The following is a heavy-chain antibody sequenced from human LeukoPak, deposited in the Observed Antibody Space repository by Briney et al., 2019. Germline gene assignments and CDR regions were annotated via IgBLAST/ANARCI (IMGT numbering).Heavy chain of an antibody. CDR1: GFTFDDYG. D-gene: IGHD3-22*01. CDR3: AKGEDYYDSSGYYQLDP. Sequence: GGSLRLSCAASGFTFDDYGMSWVRQAPGKGLEWVSGINWNGGSTGYADSVKGRFTISRDNAKNSLYLQMNSLRAEDTAVYYCAKGEDYYDSSGYYQLDPWGQGTLVTVSS. J-gene: IGHJ5*02. V-gene: IGHV3-20*04. CDR2: INWNGGST.